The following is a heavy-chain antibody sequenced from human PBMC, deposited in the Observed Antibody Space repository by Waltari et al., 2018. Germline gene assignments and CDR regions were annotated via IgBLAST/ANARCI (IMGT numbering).Heavy chain of an antibody. CDR3: ARDRDYYDGRQTTHWSFDI. D-gene: IGHD3-22*01. Sequence: QVQLQEAGPGLLKPSQTLSLTCGVSGGSISSCGYYWSWIRQSPGRGLEWIARMHITGTTDYNPSLKSRFTMSVDTSSNRCSLRLNSVTAADTGVYYCARDRDYYDGRQTTHWSFDIWGRGALVSVSS. CDR1: GGSISSCGYY. V-gene: IGHV4-61*02. J-gene: IGHJ2*01. CDR2: MHITGTT.